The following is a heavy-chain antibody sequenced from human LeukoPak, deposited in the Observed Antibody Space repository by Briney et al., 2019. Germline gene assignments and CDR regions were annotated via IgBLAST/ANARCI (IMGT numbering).Heavy chain of an antibody. J-gene: IGHJ4*02. V-gene: IGHV1-46*01. Sequence: ASVEVSCKASGYSFTRYYIHWVRQAPGQGRDYMGMIDPNPGTTWYSQKFQGTVTMTRDTSTSTVSMELSSLRSDDTAIYYCARELPGSCYFDYWGQGTLVSVSS. CDR2: IDPNPGTT. CDR3: ARELPGSCYFDY. D-gene: IGHD1-1*01. CDR1: GYSFTRYY.